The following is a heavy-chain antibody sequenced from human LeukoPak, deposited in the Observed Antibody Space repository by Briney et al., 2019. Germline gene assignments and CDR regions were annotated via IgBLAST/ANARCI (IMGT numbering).Heavy chain of an antibody. J-gene: IGHJ6*02. V-gene: IGHV4-59*08. CDR2: IYYSGST. CDR1: GGSISSYY. CDR3: ARHGPRRYGMDV. Sequence: PSETLSLTCTVSGGSISSYYWSWIPQPPGKGLEWIGYIYYSGSTNYNPSLKSRVTISVDTSKNQFSLKLSSVTAADTAVYYCARHGPRRYGMDVWGQGTTVTVSS.